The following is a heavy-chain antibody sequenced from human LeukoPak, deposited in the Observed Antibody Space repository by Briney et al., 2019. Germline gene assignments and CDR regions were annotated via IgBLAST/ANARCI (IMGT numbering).Heavy chain of an antibody. J-gene: IGHJ4*02. CDR3: ALWGGHFDY. CDR2: INPKRGGT. CDR1: GYSFTDYY. Sequence: ASVKVSCKASGYSFTDYYMHWVRQAPGQGLEWMGRINPKRGGTNYAQKFQGRVTMTRNTSISTAYMELSSLRSEDTAVYYCALWGGHFDYWGQGTLVTVSS. D-gene: IGHD3-16*01. V-gene: IGHV1-2*06.